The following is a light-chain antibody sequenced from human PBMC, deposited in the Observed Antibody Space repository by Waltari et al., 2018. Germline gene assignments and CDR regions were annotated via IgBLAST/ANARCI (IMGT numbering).Light chain of an antibody. CDR1: GLPPQY. CDR3: QSIDSIVV. J-gene: IGLJ2*01. V-gene: IGLV3-25*03. Sequence: SYELTQAPSVSVSPGQTATISCSGDGLPPQYAYWYQPKTGQAPGVVLYKETQRPSGSPERCAGSNSGTTVTLTISGVQAEDEADYYCQSIDSIVVFGGGTKLTV. CDR2: KET.